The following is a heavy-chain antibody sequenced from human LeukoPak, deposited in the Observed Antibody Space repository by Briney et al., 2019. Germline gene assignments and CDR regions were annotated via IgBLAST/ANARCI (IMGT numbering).Heavy chain of an antibody. Sequence: SETLSLTCTVSGGSISSYYWSWIRQPPGKGLEWIGYIYYSGSTNYNPSLKSRVTISVDTSKNQFSLKLSSVTAADTAVYYCARDLTPIVGATYSDYWGQGTLVTVSS. D-gene: IGHD1-26*01. CDR3: ARDLTPIVGATYSDY. J-gene: IGHJ4*02. CDR2: IYYSGST. CDR1: GGSISSYY. V-gene: IGHV4-59*01.